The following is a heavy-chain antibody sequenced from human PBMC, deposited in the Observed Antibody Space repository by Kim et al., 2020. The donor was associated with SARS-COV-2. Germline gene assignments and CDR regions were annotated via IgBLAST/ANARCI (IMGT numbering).Heavy chain of an antibody. J-gene: IGHJ4*02. CDR2: IYYSGST. D-gene: IGHD4-17*01. V-gene: IGHV4-39*07. CDR3: ARVTASTRVTTTMH. Sequence: SETLSLTCTVSGGSISSSSYYWGWIRQPPGKGLEWIGSIYYSGSTYYNPSLKSRVTISVDTSKNQFSLKLSSVTAADTAVYYCARVTASTRVTTTMHWGQGTLVTVSS. CDR1: GGSISSSSYY.